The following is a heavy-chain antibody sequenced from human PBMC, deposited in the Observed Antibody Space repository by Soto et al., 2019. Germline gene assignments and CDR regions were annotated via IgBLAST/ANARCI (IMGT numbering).Heavy chain of an antibody. J-gene: IGHJ6*02. CDR1: GGSISSSSYY. CDR3: AGYSSSWYSYYYYYGMDV. V-gene: IGHV4-39*01. Sequence: SETLSLTCTVSGGSISSSSYYWGWIRQPPGKGLEWIGCIYYSGSTYYNPSLKSRVTISVDTSKNQFSLKLSSVTAADTAVYYCAGYSSSWYSYYYYYGMDVWGQGTTVTVSS. CDR2: IYYSGST. D-gene: IGHD6-13*01.